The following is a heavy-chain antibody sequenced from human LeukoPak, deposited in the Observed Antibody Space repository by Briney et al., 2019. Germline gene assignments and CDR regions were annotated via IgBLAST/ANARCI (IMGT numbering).Heavy chain of an antibody. CDR1: GFTFRSSG. Sequence: GRSLRLSCAASGFTFRSSGMHWVRQAPGKGLEWVALISYDGSNKYYADAVRGRFTISRDNSKNTLCLQMNSLRAEDTAVYYCARAAMVRGVDYFDSWGQGTLVTVSS. J-gene: IGHJ4*02. CDR2: ISYDGSNK. CDR3: ARAAMVRGVDYFDS. D-gene: IGHD3-10*01. V-gene: IGHV3-30*03.